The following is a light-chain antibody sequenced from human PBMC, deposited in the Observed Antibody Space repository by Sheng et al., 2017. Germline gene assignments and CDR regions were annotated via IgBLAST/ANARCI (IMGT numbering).Light chain of an antibody. J-gene: IGKJ4*01. Sequence: EIVMTQSPATLSVSPGERATLSCRASQSVNSKLAWYQQKPGQAPRLLIYDISKRATAIPDRFSGSGSGTDFTLTITRLEPDDFAVYWCQQFGSSPLTFGGGTKVEIK. CDR3: QQFGSSPLT. V-gene: IGKV3-20*01. CDR1: QSVNSK. CDR2: DIS.